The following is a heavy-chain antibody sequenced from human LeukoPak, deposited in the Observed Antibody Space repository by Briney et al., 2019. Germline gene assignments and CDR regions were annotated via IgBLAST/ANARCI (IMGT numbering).Heavy chain of an antibody. J-gene: IGHJ6*02. CDR1: GGSFSGYY. Sequence: SETLSLTCAVYGGSFSGYYWSWIRQPPGKGLEWIGEINHSGSTNYNPSLKSRVTISVDTSKNQFSLKLSSVTAADTAVYYCARGPYGSGWYERYYGMDVWGQGTTVTVSS. D-gene: IGHD6-19*01. CDR2: INHSGST. V-gene: IGHV4-34*01. CDR3: ARGPYGSGWYERYYGMDV.